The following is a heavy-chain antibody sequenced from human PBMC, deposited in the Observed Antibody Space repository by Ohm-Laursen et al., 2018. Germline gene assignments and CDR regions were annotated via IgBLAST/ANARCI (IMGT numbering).Heavy chain of an antibody. CDR1: GYTFSSYD. Sequence: ASVKVSCNASGYTFSSYDIIWVRQASGQGPEWMGWMNPNSHNTGYARKFRGRISMTSDSSISTAYMELYSLTSEDTATYYCARAVRYQLLSDPWGQGTLVTVSS. CDR3: ARAVRYQLLSDP. D-gene: IGHD4-23*01. CDR2: MNPNSHNT. J-gene: IGHJ5*02. V-gene: IGHV1-8*01.